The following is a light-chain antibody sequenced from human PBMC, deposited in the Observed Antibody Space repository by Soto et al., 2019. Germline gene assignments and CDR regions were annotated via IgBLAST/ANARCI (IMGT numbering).Light chain of an antibody. CDR2: AAS. CDR3: QQGYSNPWT. CDR1: QGISSY. V-gene: IGKV1-9*01. J-gene: IGKJ1*01. Sequence: IQLTQSPSSLSASVGDRVTITCRASQGISSYLAWYQQKPGKAPKLLIYAASNLQSGVPSRFSGSGSGTNFTLSLNSLQPEDFATYYCQQGYSNPWTFGQGTKVDIK.